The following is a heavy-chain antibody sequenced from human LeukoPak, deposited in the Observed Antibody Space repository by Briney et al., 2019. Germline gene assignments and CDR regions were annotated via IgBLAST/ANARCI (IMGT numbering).Heavy chain of an antibody. V-gene: IGHV3-11*01. CDR3: ARVVTLNRGYSGYDYFDY. D-gene: IGHD5-12*01. J-gene: IGHJ4*02. Sequence: GGSLRLSCAASGFTFSDYYMSWIRQAPGKGLEGVSYISSSGSTIYYADSVKGRFTISRDDAKNSLYLQMNSLRAEGTAVYYCARVVTLNRGYSGYDYFDYWGQGTLVTVSS. CDR2: ISSSGSTI. CDR1: GFTFSDYY.